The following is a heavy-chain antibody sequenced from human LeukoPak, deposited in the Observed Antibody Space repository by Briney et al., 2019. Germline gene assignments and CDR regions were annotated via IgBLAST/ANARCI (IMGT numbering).Heavy chain of an antibody. J-gene: IGHJ4*02. CDR1: GFTFSSYG. CDR3: AKDMVRGVIPTTYFDY. D-gene: IGHD3-10*01. CDR2: IRYDGSNK. Sequence: GGSLRLSCAASGFTFSSYGMHWVRQAPGKGLEWVAFIRYDGSNKYYADSVKGRFTISRDNSKNTLYLQMNSLRAEDSAVYYCAKDMVRGVIPTTYFDYWGQGTLVTVSS. V-gene: IGHV3-30*02.